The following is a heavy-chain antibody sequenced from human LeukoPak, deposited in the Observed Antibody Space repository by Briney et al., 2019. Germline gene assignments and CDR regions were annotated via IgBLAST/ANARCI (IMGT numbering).Heavy chain of an antibody. CDR3: ARLGAVTTYYFDD. CDR2: INPNSGGT. V-gene: IGHV1-2*02. D-gene: IGHD4-17*01. CDR1: GYTFTGYY. J-gene: IGHJ4*02. Sequence: ASVKVSCKASGYTFTGYYMHWVRQAPGQGLEWMGWINPNSGGTNYAQKFQGRVTMTRDTSISTAYMELSRLRSDDTAVYYCARLGAVTTYYFDDWGQGTLVTVSS.